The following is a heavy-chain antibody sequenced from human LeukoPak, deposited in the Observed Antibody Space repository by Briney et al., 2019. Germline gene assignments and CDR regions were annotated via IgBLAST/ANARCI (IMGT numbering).Heavy chain of an antibody. Sequence: PTETLSLTCTVSGGSINFYYWSWIRQPAGKGLEWIGRIYSTGSTNYSPSLKSRVTMSVDKSKKQFSLNLSSVTAADTAVYYCARGIADPYSFDSWGQGTLVT. CDR2: IYSTGST. D-gene: IGHD6-13*01. CDR3: ARGIADPYSFDS. J-gene: IGHJ4*02. CDR1: GGSINFYY. V-gene: IGHV4-4*07.